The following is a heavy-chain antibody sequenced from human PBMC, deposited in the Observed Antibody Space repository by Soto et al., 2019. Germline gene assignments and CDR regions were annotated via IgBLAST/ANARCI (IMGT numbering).Heavy chain of an antibody. J-gene: IGHJ6*02. CDR3: ARDSRYDFWSGYGDNYYYYGMDV. V-gene: IGHV3-33*01. D-gene: IGHD3-3*01. Sequence: GSLRLSCAASGFTFSSYGMHWVRQAPGKGLEWVAVIWYDGSNKYYADSVKGRFTISRDNSKNTLYLQMNSLRAEDTAVYYCARDSRYDFWSGYGDNYYYYGMDVWGQGTTVTVSS. CDR2: IWYDGSNK. CDR1: GFTFSSYG.